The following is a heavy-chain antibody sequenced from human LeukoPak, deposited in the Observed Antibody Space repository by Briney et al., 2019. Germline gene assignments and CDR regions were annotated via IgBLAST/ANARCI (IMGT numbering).Heavy chain of an antibody. V-gene: IGHV3-30*18. D-gene: IGHD3-22*01. CDR2: ISYDGSNK. CDR3: AKDRSSSGQFYYFDY. Sequence: QAGGSLRLSCAASGFTFSSYSMNWVRQAPGKGLEWVAVISYDGSNKYYADSVKGRFTISRDNSKNTLYLQMNSLRAEDTAVYYCAKDRSSSGQFYYFDYWGQGTLVTVSS. J-gene: IGHJ4*02. CDR1: GFTFSSYS.